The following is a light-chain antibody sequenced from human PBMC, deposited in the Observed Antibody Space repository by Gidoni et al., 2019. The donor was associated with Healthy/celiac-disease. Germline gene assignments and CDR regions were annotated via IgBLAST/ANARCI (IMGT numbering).Light chain of an antibody. CDR3: QQYGSSHRT. CDR1: QSVSSSY. V-gene: IGKV3-20*01. Sequence: EIVLTQSPGTLSLSPGERATLSCRASQSVSSSYLAWYQQKPGQAPRLLIYGASSRATGIPDRVSGSGSGTDVTLTISRLEPEDFAVYYCQQYGSSHRTFGQXTKVEIK. CDR2: GAS. J-gene: IGKJ1*01.